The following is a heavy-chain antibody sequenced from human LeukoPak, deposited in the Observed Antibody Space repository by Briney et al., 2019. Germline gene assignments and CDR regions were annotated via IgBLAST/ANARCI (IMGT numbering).Heavy chain of an antibody. CDR1: GYTLTELS. J-gene: IGHJ4*02. V-gene: IGHV1-24*01. CDR3: AATARYCSSTSCYRGLDY. CDR2: FDPEDGET. Sequence: GASVKVSCKVSGYTLTELSMHWVRQAPGKGLEWMGGFDPEDGETIYAQKFQGRVTMTEDTSTDTAYMELSSLRSEDTAVYYCAATARYCSSTSCYRGLDYWGQGTLVTVSP. D-gene: IGHD2-2*01.